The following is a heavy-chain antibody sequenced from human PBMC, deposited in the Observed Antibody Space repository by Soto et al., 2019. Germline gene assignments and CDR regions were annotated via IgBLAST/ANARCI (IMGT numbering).Heavy chain of an antibody. V-gene: IGHV1-8*01. D-gene: IGHD2-21*02. Sequence: QVQLVQSGAEVKKPGASVKVSCKASGYTFTSYDINWVRQATGQGLEWMGWMNPNSGDTGYAQKSQGRVTMTXXTXIXXAYMELSSLRSEDTAVYYCARPTLSTVVTPRHFDYWGQGTLVTVSS. CDR3: ARPTLSTVVTPRHFDY. CDR1: GYTFTSYD. J-gene: IGHJ4*02. CDR2: MNPNSGDT.